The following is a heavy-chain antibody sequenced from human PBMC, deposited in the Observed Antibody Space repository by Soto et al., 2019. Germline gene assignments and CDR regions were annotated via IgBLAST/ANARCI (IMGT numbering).Heavy chain of an antibody. D-gene: IGHD6-13*01. V-gene: IGHV3-23*01. CDR3: AKDPSRASSWRYYFDY. CDR1: GFTFSSYA. Sequence: PGGSLRLSCAASGFTFSSYAMSWVRQAQGKGLEWVSAISGSGGSTYYADSVKGRFTISRDNSKNTLYLQMNSLRAEDTAVYYCAKDPSRASSWRYYFDYWGQGTLVTVSS. CDR2: ISGSGGST. J-gene: IGHJ4*02.